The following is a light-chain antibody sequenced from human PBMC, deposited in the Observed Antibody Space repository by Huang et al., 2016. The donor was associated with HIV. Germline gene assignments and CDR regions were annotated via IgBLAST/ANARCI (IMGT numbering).Light chain of an antibody. CDR3: QQYYSSPQT. CDR1: QSVYSSSTSKDE. V-gene: IGKV4-1*01. Sequence: DIIMTQSPDSLAVSLGERATLNCRSSQSVYSSSTSKDELAWFQQKPGQPPRLLLFLAATREAGVPDRFSGSGSGTHFTLTIANLEAEDAAIYYCQQYYSSPQTFGQGTRVEVK. CDR2: LAA. J-gene: IGKJ1*01.